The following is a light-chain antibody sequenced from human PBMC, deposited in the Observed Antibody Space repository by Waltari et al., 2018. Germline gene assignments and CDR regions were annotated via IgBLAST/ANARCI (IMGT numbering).Light chain of an antibody. CDR2: AAS. Sequence: DIQMTQSPSSLSASVGDRVSITCRTSQTISSYLNWYKQKPGKAPNLLIYAASSLQSGVPSRFSGSGSGTDFTLTISSLLSEDFATYYCQQTYSTPRTFGQGTKVEVK. J-gene: IGKJ1*01. V-gene: IGKV1-39*01. CDR3: QQTYSTPRT. CDR1: QTISSY.